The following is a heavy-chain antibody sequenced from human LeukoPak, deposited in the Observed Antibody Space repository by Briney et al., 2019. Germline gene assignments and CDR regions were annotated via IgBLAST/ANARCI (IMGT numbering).Heavy chain of an antibody. Sequence: PGGSLRLSCAASGFTFSGSAMHWVRQASGKGLEWVGRIRSKANSYATAYAASVKGRFTITRDDSKNTAYLQMNSLKTEDTAVYYCTRHWDTAMGDGYDYWGQGTLVTVSS. V-gene: IGHV3-73*01. J-gene: IGHJ4*02. CDR3: TRHWDTAMGDGYDY. CDR2: IRSKANSYAT. CDR1: GFTFSGSA. D-gene: IGHD5-18*01.